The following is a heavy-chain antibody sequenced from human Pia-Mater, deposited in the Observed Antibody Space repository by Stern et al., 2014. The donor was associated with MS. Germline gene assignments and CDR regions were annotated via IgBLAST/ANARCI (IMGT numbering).Heavy chain of an antibody. CDR1: GGTFSSYA. CDR2: IIPIFGTA. Sequence: VQLEESGAEVKKPGSSVKVSCKASGGTFSSYAISWVRQAPGQGLEWMGGIIPIFGTANYAQKFQGRVTITADKSPSTAYMELSSLRSEDTAVYYCARDYGMTTTTGAFDIWGQGTMVTVSS. V-gene: IGHV1-69*06. J-gene: IGHJ3*02. D-gene: IGHD5-24*01. CDR3: ARDYGMTTTTGAFDI.